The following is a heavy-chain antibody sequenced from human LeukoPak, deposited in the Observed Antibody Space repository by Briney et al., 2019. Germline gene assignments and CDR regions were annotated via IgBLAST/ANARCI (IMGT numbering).Heavy chain of an antibody. CDR1: GFTFSSYS. V-gene: IGHV3-21*01. CDR2: ISSSSSYM. CDR3: ARASSNLPDY. J-gene: IGHJ4*02. Sequence: PGGSLRLSCAASGFTFSSYSMNWVRQAPGKGLEWVSSISSSSSYMYYADSVKGRFTISRDNAKNSLYLQMNSVRAEDTAVYYCARASSNLPDYWGQGTLVTVSS. D-gene: IGHD4-11*01.